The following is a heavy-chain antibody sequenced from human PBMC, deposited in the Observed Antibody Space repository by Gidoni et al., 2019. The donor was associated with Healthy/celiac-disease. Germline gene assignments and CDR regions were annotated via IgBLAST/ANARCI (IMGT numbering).Heavy chain of an antibody. Sequence: VQLVESGGGLVPPGRSLSLSCTASGFTFGDYAMSWVRQAPGKGLEWVGFIRSKAYGGTTEYAASVKGRFTISRDDSKSIAYLQMNSLKTEDTAVYYCTREMTTVTTAIDYWGQGTLVTVSS. CDR3: TREMTTVTTAIDY. CDR2: IRSKAYGGTT. J-gene: IGHJ4*02. D-gene: IGHD4-17*01. CDR1: GFTFGDYA. V-gene: IGHV3-49*04.